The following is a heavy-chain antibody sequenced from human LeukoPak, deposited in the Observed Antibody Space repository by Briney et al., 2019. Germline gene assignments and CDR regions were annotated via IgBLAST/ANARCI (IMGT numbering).Heavy chain of an antibody. CDR2: IKTDGSYS. CDR1: GFTFSRYW. V-gene: IGHV3-74*03. D-gene: IGHD2-8*02. CDR3: AREGVPGGLNY. J-gene: IGHJ4*02. Sequence: PGGSLRLSCAASGFTFSRYWMHWVRQAPGTGLVWVARIKTDGSYSEYADSVKGRFTISRDNAKNTLSLQMNSLRAEDTAVYYCAREGVPGGLNYWGQGSLVTVSS.